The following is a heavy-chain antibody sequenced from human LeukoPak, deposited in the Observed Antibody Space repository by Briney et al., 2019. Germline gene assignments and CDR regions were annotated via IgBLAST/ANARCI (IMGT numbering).Heavy chain of an antibody. V-gene: IGHV1-69*04. CDR1: GDIFSNYG. J-gene: IGHJ6*02. CDR3: ARDPDDLLSGGSYYDNGMDV. CDR2: IIPILNIV. D-gene: IGHD3-3*01. Sequence: GSSVKVSCKASGDIFSNYGISWVRQAPGQGLEWMARIIPILNIVNYAQKFQGRLTITADKPTSTAYMELSSLTSEDTAEYYCARDPDDLLSGGSYYDNGMDVWGQGTTVTVSS.